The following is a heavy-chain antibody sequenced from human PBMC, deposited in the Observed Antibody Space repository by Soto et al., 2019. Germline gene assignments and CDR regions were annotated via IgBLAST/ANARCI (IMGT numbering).Heavy chain of an antibody. CDR3: ARFPGGSGRVFDY. CDR1: GGTFSSYA. V-gene: IGHV1-69*13. Sequence: SVKVSCKASGGTFSSYAISWVRQAPGQGLEWMGGIIPIFGTANYAQKFQGRVTITADESTSTAYMELSSLRSEDTAVYYCARFPGGSGRVFDYWGRGTLVTVYS. J-gene: IGHJ4*02. D-gene: IGHD3-10*01. CDR2: IIPIFGTA.